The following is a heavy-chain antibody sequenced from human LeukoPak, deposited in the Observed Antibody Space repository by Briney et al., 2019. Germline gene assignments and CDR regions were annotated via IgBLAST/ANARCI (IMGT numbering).Heavy chain of an antibody. CDR2: IYYSGTT. Sequence: SETLSLTCTVSGGSISSYYWSWIRQPPGKGLEWIGYIYYSGTTNYNPSLKSRVTISVDTSKNQFSLKLSSVTAADTVVYYCARVNAGVDWFDPWGQGTLVTVSS. CDR3: ARVNAGVDWFDP. J-gene: IGHJ5*02. D-gene: IGHD7-27*01. CDR1: GGSISSYY. V-gene: IGHV4-59*01.